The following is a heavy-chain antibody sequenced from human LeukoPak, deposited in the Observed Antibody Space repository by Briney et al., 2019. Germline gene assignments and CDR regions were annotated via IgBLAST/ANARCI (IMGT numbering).Heavy chain of an antibody. CDR1: GGSISSGGYY. V-gene: IGHV4-31*03. D-gene: IGHD3-10*01. CDR3: ARGSVTMVRGVIIRLSYFDY. CDR2: IYYSGST. Sequence: SQTLSLTCTVSGGSISSGGYYWSWIRQHPGKGLEWIGYIYYSGSTYYNPSLKSRVTISVDTSKNQFSLKLSSVTAADTAVYYCARGSVTMVRGVIIRLSYFDYWGQGTLVTVSS. J-gene: IGHJ4*02.